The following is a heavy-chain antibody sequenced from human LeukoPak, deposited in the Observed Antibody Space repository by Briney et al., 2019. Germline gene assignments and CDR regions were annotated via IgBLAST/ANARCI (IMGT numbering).Heavy chain of an antibody. CDR2: IYPVDSDT. J-gene: IGHJ4*02. V-gene: IGHV5-51*01. D-gene: IGHD4-17*01. Sequence: GESLKISRKGSGYSFTNYWIGLGRHTPRKGVEGVGIIYPVDSDTRYSPSFQGQVTISAEKSISTAYLQRSSLKASDTAMYYCARSETTVTTGAFDYWGQGTLVTVSS. CDR3: ARSETTVTTGAFDY. CDR1: GYSFTNYW.